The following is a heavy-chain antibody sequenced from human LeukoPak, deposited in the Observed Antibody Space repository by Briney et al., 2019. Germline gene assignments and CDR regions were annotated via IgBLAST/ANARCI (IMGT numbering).Heavy chain of an antibody. J-gene: IGHJ4*02. Sequence: SETLSLTCTVSGGSISPYYCSWVRQPPGKGLEWIGYIYYSGSTNYNPSLKSRVTISVDTSKNQFSLKMSSVTAADTAVYYCARVIDGSGSYSLDYWGQGTLVTVSS. D-gene: IGHD3-10*01. V-gene: IGHV4-59*01. CDR1: GGSISPYY. CDR2: IYYSGST. CDR3: ARVIDGSGSYSLDY.